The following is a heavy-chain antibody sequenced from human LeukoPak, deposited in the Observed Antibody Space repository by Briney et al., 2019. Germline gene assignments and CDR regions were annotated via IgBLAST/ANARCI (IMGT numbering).Heavy chain of an antibody. J-gene: IGHJ4*02. Sequence: GGSLRLSCAASGFTSSNFAMTWVRQAPGKGLEWVSGLYGGGDVTYYADSVKGRFTISRDDAKNTLYLQMNSLRAEDTAVYYCAKARGPAATHPEYWGQGTLVTVSS. CDR3: AKARGPAATHPEY. CDR1: GFTSSNFA. D-gene: IGHD6-25*01. CDR2: LYGGGDVT. V-gene: IGHV3-23*01.